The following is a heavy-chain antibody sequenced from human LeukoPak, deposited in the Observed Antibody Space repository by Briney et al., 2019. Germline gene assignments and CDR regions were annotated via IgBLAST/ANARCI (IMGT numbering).Heavy chain of an antibody. D-gene: IGHD2-2*01. CDR3: ASSVGYCSSTSCYPDY. CDR2: IYYSGST. CDR1: GGSISSGDYY. V-gene: IGHV4-30-4*01. J-gene: IGHJ4*02. Sequence: SQTLSLTCTVSGGSISSGDYYWSWIRQPPGKGLEWIGYIYYSGSTYYNPSLKSRVTISVYTSKNQFSLKLSSVTAADTAVYYCASSVGYCSSTSCYPDYWGQGTLVTVSS.